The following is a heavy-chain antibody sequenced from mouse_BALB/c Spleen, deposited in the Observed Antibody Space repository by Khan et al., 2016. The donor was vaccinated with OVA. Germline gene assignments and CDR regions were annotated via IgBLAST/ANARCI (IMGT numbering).Heavy chain of an antibody. V-gene: IGHV3-2*02. CDR3: ARTARIKY. CDR1: GYSITSGYG. D-gene: IGHD1-2*01. CDR2: ISYSGST. Sequence: EVQLVETGPGLVKPSQSLSLTCTVTGYSITSGYGWNWIRQFPGNKLEWMGYISYSGSTNYNPSLKSRISITPDTSKNQFFLQLNSVTTEDTDTYYCARTARIKYWGQGTTLTVSS. J-gene: IGHJ2*01.